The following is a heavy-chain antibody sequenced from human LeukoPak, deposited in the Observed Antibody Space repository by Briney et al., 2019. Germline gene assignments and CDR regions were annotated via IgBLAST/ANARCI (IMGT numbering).Heavy chain of an antibody. CDR1: GFIFSTYE. CDR3: ARDGRWINYYDGSSPV. J-gene: IGHJ4*02. Sequence: PGGSLRLSCGGSGFIFSTYEMNWVRQAPGNGLEWFSYISYNGRSIYYADSVKGRFTISRDNAYNSLYLQMDSLRVEDTAVYYCARDGRWINYYDGSSPVWGQGTLVTVSS. CDR2: ISYNGRSI. D-gene: IGHD3-22*01. V-gene: IGHV3-48*03.